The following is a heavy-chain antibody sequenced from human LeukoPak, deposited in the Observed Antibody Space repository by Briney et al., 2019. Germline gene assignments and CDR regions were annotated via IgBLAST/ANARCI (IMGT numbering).Heavy chain of an antibody. CDR2: ITSKADGGTT. V-gene: IGHV3-15*01. CDR1: GFTFNNAW. J-gene: IGHJ4*02. Sequence: GGSLRLSCAASGFTFNNAWMSRVGQAPGKGLEWVGHITSKADGGTTDYAAPVIGRFTISRDDSQTTLYLQMDSLKTEDTAVYYCMSRAYNTGAVRDVGDWGQGTLVTVSS. CDR3: MSRAYNTGAVRDVGD. D-gene: IGHD2-8*02.